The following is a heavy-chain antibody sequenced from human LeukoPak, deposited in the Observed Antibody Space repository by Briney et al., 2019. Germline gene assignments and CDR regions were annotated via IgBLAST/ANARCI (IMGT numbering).Heavy chain of an antibody. J-gene: IGHJ4*02. D-gene: IGHD1-26*01. Sequence: RASVKVSCKASGYTFTGYYMHWVRQAPGQGLEWMGWINPNSGGTNYAQKFQGRVTMTRDTSISTAYMELSRLRSDDTAVYYCARDQAPGSYDTTFDYWGQGTLVTVSS. V-gene: IGHV1-2*02. CDR1: GYTFTGYY. CDR2: INPNSGGT. CDR3: ARDQAPGSYDTTFDY.